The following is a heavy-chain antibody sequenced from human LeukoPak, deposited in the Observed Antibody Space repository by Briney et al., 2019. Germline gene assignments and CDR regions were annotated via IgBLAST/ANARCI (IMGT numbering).Heavy chain of an antibody. J-gene: IGHJ4*02. CDR2: IKEDGSEK. V-gene: IGHV3-7*01. D-gene: IGHD2-15*01. Sequence: GGSLRLSCAASEFTLSSYWMTWVRQAPGKGLEWVANIKEDGSEKYYVDSVKGRFTISRDNAKNSLYLQMDSLRAEDTAVYYCARDTGCSGGICYSFYDCWGQGTLVTVSS. CDR1: EFTLSSYW. CDR3: ARDTGCSGGICYSFYDC.